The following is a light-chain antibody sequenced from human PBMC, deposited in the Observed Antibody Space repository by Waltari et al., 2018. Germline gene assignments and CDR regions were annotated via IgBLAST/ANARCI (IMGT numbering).Light chain of an antibody. CDR3: CSYAGDYSLV. CDR2: EVT. J-gene: IGLJ3*02. V-gene: IGLV2-23*02. CDR1: SSDVGNYNL. Sequence: QSALTQPASVSGSPGQSITFSCTGTSSDVGNYNLVSWYQHLAGEAPKLIIYEVTKRPPGVSDRFSGAKSGNTASLTISGLQTEDEGDYYCCSYAGDYSLVFGEGTKLTVL.